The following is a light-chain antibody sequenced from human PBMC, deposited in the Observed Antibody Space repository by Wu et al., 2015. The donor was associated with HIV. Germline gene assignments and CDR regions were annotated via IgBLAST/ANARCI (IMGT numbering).Light chain of an antibody. CDR3: QHYQT. J-gene: IGKJ1*01. CDR2: GAS. CDR1: QSVSSSY. V-gene: IGKV3-20*01. Sequence: EIVLTQSPGTLSLSPGQRATLSCRASQSVSSSYLAWYQQKPGQPPRLLIYGASSRATGIPDRFSGSGSGTDFTLRISRLEPEDFAVYYCQHYQTFGQGTKVEIK.